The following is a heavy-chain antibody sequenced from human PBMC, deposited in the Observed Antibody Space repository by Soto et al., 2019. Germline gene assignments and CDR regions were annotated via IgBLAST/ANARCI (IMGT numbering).Heavy chain of an antibody. CDR3: ARRWSGTDF. V-gene: IGHV4-59*01. CDR1: GCSISNYY. CDR2: VHYSGTI. Sequence: SETLSLTCSVSGCSISNYYWNWIRQPPGKGLEWIGYVHYSGTISYNPSLESRVTMSLDTSKNQFSLSLRSVTAADTAIYYCARRWSGTDFWGRGTLVTVSS. D-gene: IGHD1-1*01. J-gene: IGHJ4*02.